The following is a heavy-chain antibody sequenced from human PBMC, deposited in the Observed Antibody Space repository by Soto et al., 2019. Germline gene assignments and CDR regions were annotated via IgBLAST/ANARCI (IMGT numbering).Heavy chain of an antibody. CDR3: ARSLKGPVPLWFGELPPGRFDY. Sequence: SETLSLTCAVYGGSFSGYYWSWIRQPPGKGLEWIGEINHSGSTNYNPSLKSRVTISVDTSKNQFSLKLSSVTAADTAVYYCARSLKGPVPLWFGELPPGRFDYWGQGTLVTVSS. CDR2: INHSGST. V-gene: IGHV4-34*01. D-gene: IGHD3-10*01. CDR1: GGSFSGYY. J-gene: IGHJ4*02.